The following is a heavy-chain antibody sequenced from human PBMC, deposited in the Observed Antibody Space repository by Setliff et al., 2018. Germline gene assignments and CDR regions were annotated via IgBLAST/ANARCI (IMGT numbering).Heavy chain of an antibody. CDR3: VREGVDSRSSTDYRYYMDV. V-gene: IGHV1-69*05. Sequence: ASVKVSCKASGATFSSHGINWVRQAPGQGLEWMGGTIPMFGTTEYAQKFQGRLTIITDESTNTAFMQLSSLRSDDTAVYYCVREGVDSRSSTDYRYYMDVWGKGTTVTVSS. CDR1: GATFSSHG. CDR2: TIPMFGTT. J-gene: IGHJ6*03. D-gene: IGHD3-22*01.